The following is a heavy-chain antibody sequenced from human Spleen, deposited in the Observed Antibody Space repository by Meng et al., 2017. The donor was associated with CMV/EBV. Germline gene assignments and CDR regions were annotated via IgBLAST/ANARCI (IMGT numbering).Heavy chain of an antibody. CDR1: GGSISGYY. CDR2: IYYTGST. V-gene: IGHV4-59*12. CDR3: ARSPIDFWSGLCWFDS. J-gene: IGHJ5*01. Sequence: GSLRLSCSVSGGSISGYYWSWIRQSPGKGLQWIGYIYYTGSTNYKPSLKSRVTISVDTSKKQFSLRLSSVTAADTAVYYCARSPIDFWSGLCWFDSWGQGTLVTVSS. D-gene: IGHD3-3*01.